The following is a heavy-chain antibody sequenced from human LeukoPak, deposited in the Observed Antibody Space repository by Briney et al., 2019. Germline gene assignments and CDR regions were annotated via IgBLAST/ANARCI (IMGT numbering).Heavy chain of an antibody. CDR1: GFSFSRYG. CDR2: ISYDGSNK. CDR3: AKQGSSWSKSSYYYYYMDV. V-gene: IGHV3-30*18. Sequence: GGSLRLSCAASGFSFSRYGMHWVRQAPGKGLEWVAVISYDGSNKYYADSVKGRFTISRDNSKNTLYLQMNSLRAEDTAVYYCAKQGSSWSKSSYYYYYMDVWGKGTTVTISS. D-gene: IGHD6-13*01. J-gene: IGHJ6*03.